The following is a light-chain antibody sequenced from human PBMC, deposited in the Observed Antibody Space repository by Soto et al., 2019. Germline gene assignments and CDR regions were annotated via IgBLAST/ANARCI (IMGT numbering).Light chain of an antibody. V-gene: IGLV2-14*01. J-gene: IGLJ2*01. CDR3: SSYTSSSTLAV. CDR1: SSDVGGYNY. Sequence: QSALTQHASVSGSPGQSITISCTGISSDVGGYNYVSWYQQDPGKAPKLMIYDVNNRPSGVSNRFSGSKSGNTASLTISGLQAEDEAYYYCSSYTSSSTLAVFGGGTKLTVL. CDR2: DVN.